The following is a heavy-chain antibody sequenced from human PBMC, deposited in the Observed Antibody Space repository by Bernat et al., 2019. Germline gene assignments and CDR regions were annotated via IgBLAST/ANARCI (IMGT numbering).Heavy chain of an antibody. V-gene: IGHV3-23*01. J-gene: IGHJ6*03. Sequence: EVQLLESGGGLVQPGGSLRLSCAASGFTFSNYAMSWVRQAPGKGLEWVSGISASGGNTYYADSVKGRFTISRDNSKNTLYLQMNSLRAEDTAVYYCAKDVSGYSYGYGYYYYYMDVWAKGTTVTVS. D-gene: IGHD5-18*01. CDR1: GFTFSNYA. CDR3: AKDVSGYSYGYGYYYYYMDV. CDR2: ISASGGNT.